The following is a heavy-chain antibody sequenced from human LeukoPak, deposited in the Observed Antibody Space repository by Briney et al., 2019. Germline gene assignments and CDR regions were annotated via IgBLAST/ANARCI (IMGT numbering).Heavy chain of an antibody. CDR1: GFTFGDYA. D-gene: IGHD4-11*01. J-gene: IGHJ5*02. CDR2: IRSKAYGGTT. V-gene: IGHV3-49*05. Sequence: KPGGSLRLSCTASGFTFGDYAMSWFRQAPGKGLEWVGFIRSKAYGGTTEYAASVKGRFTISRDDSKSIANLQMNSLKTEDTAVYYCTRDAPCGDYSNLNWFDPWGQGTLVTVSS. CDR3: TRDAPCGDYSNLNWFDP.